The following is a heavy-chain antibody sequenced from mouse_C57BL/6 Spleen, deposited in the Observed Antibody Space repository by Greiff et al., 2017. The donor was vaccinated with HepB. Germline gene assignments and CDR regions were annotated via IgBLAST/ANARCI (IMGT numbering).Heavy chain of an antibody. J-gene: IGHJ4*01. CDR2: IYPGSGST. V-gene: IGHV1-55*01. Sequence: QVQLQQSGAELVKPGASVKMSCKASGYTFTSYWITWVKQRPGQGLEWIGDIYPGSGSTNYNEKFKSKATLTVDTSSSTAYMRLSSLTSEDSAVYYCARCLYYAMDYWGQGTSVTVSS. CDR1: GYTFTSYW. CDR3: ARCLYYAMDY.